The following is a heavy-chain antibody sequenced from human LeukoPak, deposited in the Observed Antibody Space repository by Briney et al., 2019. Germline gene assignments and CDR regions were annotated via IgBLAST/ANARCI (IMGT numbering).Heavy chain of an antibody. CDR1: GFTFSSYG. J-gene: IGHJ6*03. CDR2: IWYDGSNK. V-gene: IGHV3-33*01. Sequence: PGGSLRLSCAASGFTFSSYGMHWVRQAPGKGLEWVAVIWYDGSNKYYADSVKGRFTISRDNSKNTLYLQMNSLRAEDTAVYYCARVGSSSSLDFDYYMDVWGKGTTVTVSS. D-gene: IGHD6-13*01. CDR3: ARVGSSSSLDFDYYMDV.